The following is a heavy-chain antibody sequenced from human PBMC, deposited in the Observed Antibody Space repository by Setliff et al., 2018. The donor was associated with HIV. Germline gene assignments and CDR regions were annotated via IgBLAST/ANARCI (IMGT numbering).Heavy chain of an antibody. CDR2: VYTTGSA. CDR3: ARGGAYSSSWWVYFDY. V-gene: IGHV4-61*10. J-gene: IGHJ4*02. Sequence: SETLSLTCTVSGASFIRSRYYWSWIRQPAGKGLEWIGHVYTTGSASYNPSLESRVTILEALSKNQFSLNLDSVTAADTAVYYCARGGAYSSSWWVYFDYWGQGTLVTVSS. D-gene: IGHD6-13*01. CDR1: GASFIRSRYY.